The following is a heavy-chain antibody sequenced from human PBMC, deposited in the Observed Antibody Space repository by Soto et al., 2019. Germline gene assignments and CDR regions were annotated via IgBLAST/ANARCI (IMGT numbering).Heavy chain of an antibody. J-gene: IGHJ3*02. CDR3: ASLTSHSGYDYDAFDI. CDR2: IYYSGST. CDR1: GGSISSSSYY. V-gene: IGHV4-39*01. Sequence: SETLSLTCTVSGGSISSSSYYWGWIRQPPGKGLEWIGSIYYSGSTYYNPSLKSRVTISVDTSKNQFSLKLSSVTAADTAVYYCASLTSHSGYDYDAFDIWGQGTMVTVS. D-gene: IGHD5-12*01.